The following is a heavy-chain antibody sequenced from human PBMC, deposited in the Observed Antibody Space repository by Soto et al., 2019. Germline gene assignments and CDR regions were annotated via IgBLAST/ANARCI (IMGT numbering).Heavy chain of an antibody. Sequence: ASVKVSCKASGGTFSSYAISWVRRAPGQGLEWMGGIIPIFGTANYAQKFQGRVTITADESTSTAYMELSSLRSEDTAVYYCARVPLDSSGYYYDYYYYYGMDVWGQGTTVTVSS. CDR3: ARVPLDSSGYYYDYYYYYGMDV. D-gene: IGHD3-22*01. CDR1: GGTFSSYA. V-gene: IGHV1-69*13. J-gene: IGHJ6*02. CDR2: IIPIFGTA.